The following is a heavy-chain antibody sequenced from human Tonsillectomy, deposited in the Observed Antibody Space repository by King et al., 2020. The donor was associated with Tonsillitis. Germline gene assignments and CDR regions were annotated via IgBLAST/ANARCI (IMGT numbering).Heavy chain of an antibody. D-gene: IGHD6-6*01. Sequence: VQLVQSGAEVKKFGASVKVSCKASGYTFTDYYLHWVRQAPGQGLEWMGWINPNSGSTNSAQRFQGRVTMTRATSISTAYMELSRQTSDDTAVYYCARGGPGIAARASGYYCDYWGQGTLVTVSS. V-gene: IGHV1-2*02. CDR3: ARGGPGIAARASGYYCDY. J-gene: IGHJ4*02. CDR1: GYTFTDYY. CDR2: INPNSGST.